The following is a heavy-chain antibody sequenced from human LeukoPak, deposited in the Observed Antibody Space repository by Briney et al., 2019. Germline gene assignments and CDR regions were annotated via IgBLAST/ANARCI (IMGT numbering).Heavy chain of an antibody. V-gene: IGHV4-34*01. CDR1: GGSFSGYY. J-gene: IGHJ5*02. D-gene: IGHD2-15*01. Sequence: SETLSLTCAVYGGSFSGYYWSRIRQPPGKGLEWIGEINHSGSTNYNPSLKSRVTISVDTSKNQFSLKLSSVTAADTAVYYCAGNPPRYCSGGSCYSVERWFDPWGQGTLVTVSS. CDR2: INHSGST. CDR3: AGNPPRYCSGGSCYSVERWFDP.